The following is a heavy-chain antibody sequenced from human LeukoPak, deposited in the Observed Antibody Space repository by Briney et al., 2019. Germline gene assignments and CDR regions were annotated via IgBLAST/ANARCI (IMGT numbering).Heavy chain of an antibody. D-gene: IGHD3-16*02. CDR1: GGSISSYW. CDR2: IYTTGRT. V-gene: IGHV4-4*07. J-gene: IGHJ4*02. Sequence: PSETLSLTCSVSGGSISSYWWSCIRQPAGKGLEFIGRIYTTGRTNYNPSLKSRVSMSVDTSKNKFSLELRSVTAADTAVYFCARGGYTISSYIFDYWGQGALVTVSS. CDR3: ARGGYTISSYIFDY.